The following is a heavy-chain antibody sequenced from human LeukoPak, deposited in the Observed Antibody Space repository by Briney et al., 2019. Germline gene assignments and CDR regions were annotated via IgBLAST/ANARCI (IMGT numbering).Heavy chain of an antibody. CDR1: GFTFGDYA. V-gene: IGHV3-49*04. J-gene: IGHJ4*02. CDR2: IRSKAYGGTT. CDR3: TRAPPRQSDY. Sequence: PGRSLRLSCTASGFTFGDYAMSWVRQAPGKGLEWVAFIRSKAYGGTTEYAASVKGRFTISRDDSKSIAYLQMNSLKSEDTAVYYCTRAPPRQSDYWGQGTLVTVSS. D-gene: IGHD5-24*01.